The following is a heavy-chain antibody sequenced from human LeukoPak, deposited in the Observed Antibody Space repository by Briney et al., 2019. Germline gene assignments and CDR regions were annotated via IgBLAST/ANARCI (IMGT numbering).Heavy chain of an antibody. CDR1: GFTFSSYW. V-gene: IGHV3-74*01. D-gene: IGHD2-15*01. Sequence: PGGSLRLSCAASGFTFSSYWMHWVRQAPGKGLVWVSRINSDGSSTSYADSVKGRFTISRDNAKNTVSLQMNSLRAEDTAVYYCAKDLGLHCSGGSCPTWGQGTLVTVSS. CDR2: INSDGSST. CDR3: AKDLGLHCSGGSCPT. J-gene: IGHJ5*02.